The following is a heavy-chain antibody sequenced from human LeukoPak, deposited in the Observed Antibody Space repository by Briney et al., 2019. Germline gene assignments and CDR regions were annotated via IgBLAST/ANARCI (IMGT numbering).Heavy chain of an antibody. CDR1: GFPLRSYW. J-gene: IGHJ4*02. CDR3: ARDEVGGPLAY. Sequence: GGSLRLSCEASGFPLRSYWMSWIRQAPGKGLEWVANIREDASEKKYVDSVKGRFTISRDNANNLLHLQMNSLRGEDTAVYYCARDEVGGPLAYWGRGTLVTVSS. V-gene: IGHV3-7*01. CDR2: IREDASEK.